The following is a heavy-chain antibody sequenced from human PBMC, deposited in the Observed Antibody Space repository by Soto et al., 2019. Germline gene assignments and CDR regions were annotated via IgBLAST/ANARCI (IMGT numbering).Heavy chain of an antibody. Sequence: EVQLLESGGGLVQPGGSLRLSCAASGFTFSSYAMSWVRQAPGKGLEWVSAISGSGGSTYYADSVKGRFTISRDNSKNTLYLQMNSLRAEDTAVYYCAKAGTSDSSGWYPLVDYWGQGTLVTVSS. CDR2: ISGSGGST. CDR3: AKAGTSDSSGWYPLVDY. V-gene: IGHV3-23*01. CDR1: GFTFSSYA. J-gene: IGHJ4*02. D-gene: IGHD6-19*01.